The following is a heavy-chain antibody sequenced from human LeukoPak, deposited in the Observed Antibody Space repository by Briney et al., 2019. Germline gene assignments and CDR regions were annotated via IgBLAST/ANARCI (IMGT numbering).Heavy chain of an antibody. CDR2: ISSNGGST. D-gene: IGHD3-10*01. Sequence: GGSLRLSCAASGFTFSSYAMHWVRQAPGKGLEYVSAISSNGGSTYYANSVKGRFTISRDNSKNTLYLQMGSLRAEDMAVYYCARDLGDRSGSYYLDYWGQGTLVTVSS. CDR3: ARDLGDRSGSYYLDY. V-gene: IGHV3-64*01. J-gene: IGHJ4*02. CDR1: GFTFSSYA.